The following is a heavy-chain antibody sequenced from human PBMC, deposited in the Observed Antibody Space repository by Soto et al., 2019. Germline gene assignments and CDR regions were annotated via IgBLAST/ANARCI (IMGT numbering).Heavy chain of an antibody. CDR1: GESFSGYY. CDR3: ARDRRSYSDYFDY. J-gene: IGHJ4*02. Sequence: QVQLQQWGAGLLKPSETLSLTCAVYGESFSGYYWTWIRQPPGKGLEWIGEINHSGSTNYNTSLKSRVTISVDTSKNQFSLKLSSGTAADTAVYYCARDRRSYSDYFDYWGQGTLVTVSS. CDR2: INHSGST. V-gene: IGHV4-34*01. D-gene: IGHD1-26*01.